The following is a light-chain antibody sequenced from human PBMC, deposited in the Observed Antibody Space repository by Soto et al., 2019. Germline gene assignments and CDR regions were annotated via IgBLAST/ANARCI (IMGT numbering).Light chain of an antibody. CDR3: QQSYTTPWT. Sequence: IQLTQSPSSLSSSVVDRCTITCRASQDIGNDLGWYQQKPGRAPRLLIYTTSSLQSGVPSKFSGSASGTDFTLTISSLQPEDFATYYCQQSYTTPWTFGQGTKVDIK. CDR1: QDIGND. J-gene: IGKJ1*01. CDR2: TTS. V-gene: IGKV1-39*01.